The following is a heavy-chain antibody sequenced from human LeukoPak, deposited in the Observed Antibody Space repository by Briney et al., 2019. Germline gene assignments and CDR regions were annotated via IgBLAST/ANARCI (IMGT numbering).Heavy chain of an antibody. CDR3: ARGFDL. J-gene: IGHJ2*01. CDR1: GGSFSGYY. CDR2: INHSGST. Sequence: KPSETLSLTCAVYGGSFSGYYWSWIRQPPGRGLEWIGEINHSGSTNYNPSLKSRVTISVDTSKNQFSLKLSSVAAADTAVYYCARGFDLWGRGTLVTVSS. V-gene: IGHV4-34*01.